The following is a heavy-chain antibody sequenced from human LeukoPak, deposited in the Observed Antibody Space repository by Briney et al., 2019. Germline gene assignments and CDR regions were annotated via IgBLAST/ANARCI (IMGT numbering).Heavy chain of an antibody. D-gene: IGHD3-22*01. V-gene: IGHV3-23*01. CDR2: ISGSGGST. J-gene: IGHJ4*02. Sequence: AGGSLRLSCAASGFTFSSYAMSWVRQAPGKGLEWVSAISGSGGSTYYADSVKGRFTISRDNSKNTLYLQMNSLRAEDTAVYYCAKDRVTYYYDSRTPTFWGQGTLVTVSS. CDR3: AKDRVTYYYDSRTPTF. CDR1: GFTFSSYA.